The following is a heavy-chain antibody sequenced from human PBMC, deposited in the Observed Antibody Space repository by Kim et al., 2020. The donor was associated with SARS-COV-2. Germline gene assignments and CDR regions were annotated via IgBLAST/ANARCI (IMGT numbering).Heavy chain of an antibody. Sequence: ETIYAQKCQSRVTMTEDTSTDTAYMELSSLRSEDTAVYYCATGKLGIFDYWGQGTLVTVSS. CDR3: ATGKLGIFDY. V-gene: IGHV1-24*01. CDR2: ET. J-gene: IGHJ4*02. D-gene: IGHD7-27*01.